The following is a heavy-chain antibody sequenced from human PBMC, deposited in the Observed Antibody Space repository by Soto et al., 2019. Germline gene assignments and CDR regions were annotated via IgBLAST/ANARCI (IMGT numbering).Heavy chain of an antibody. D-gene: IGHD3-3*01. CDR3: AKAGQTYYDFWSGYYHDY. Sequence: GGSLRLSCAASGFSFDDYAMHWVRQAPGKGPEWVSGISWNSKNIGYADSVKGRFTISRDNAKNSLYLQMNSLRGEDTALYYCAKAGQTYYDFWSGYYHDYWGQGTMDTVSS. CDR1: GFSFDDYA. V-gene: IGHV3-9*01. J-gene: IGHJ4*02. CDR2: ISWNSKNI.